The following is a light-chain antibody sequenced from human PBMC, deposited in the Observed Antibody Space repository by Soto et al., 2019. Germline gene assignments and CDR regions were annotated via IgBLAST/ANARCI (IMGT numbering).Light chain of an antibody. CDR3: QQRGSWPLT. Sequence: EIVLTQSPGTLSLSPGERATLSCRASQSVTSNYLAWYQQKPGKAPRLLFFGASIRATGIPDRFSGSGSGTDFTLTISSLEPEDFAVYYCQQRGSWPLTFGGGTKVDIK. V-gene: IGKV3D-20*02. CDR2: GAS. J-gene: IGKJ4*01. CDR1: QSVTSNY.